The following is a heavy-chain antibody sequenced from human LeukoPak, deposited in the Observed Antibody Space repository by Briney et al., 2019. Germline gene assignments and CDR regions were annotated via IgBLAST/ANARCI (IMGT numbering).Heavy chain of an antibody. V-gene: IGHV3-23*01. Sequence: PGGSLRLSCAASGFTFSSYAMSWVRQAPGKRLEWVSAISGSGGSTYYADSVKGRFTISRDNSKNTLYLQMNSLRAEDTAVYYCASAGRGYSYGYFDYWGQGTLVTVSS. CDR3: ASAGRGYSYGYFDY. CDR1: GFTFSSYA. CDR2: ISGSGGST. D-gene: IGHD5-18*01. J-gene: IGHJ4*02.